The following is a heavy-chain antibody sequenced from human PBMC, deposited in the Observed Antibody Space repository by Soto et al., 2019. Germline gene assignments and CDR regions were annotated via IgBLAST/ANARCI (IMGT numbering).Heavy chain of an antibody. V-gene: IGHV1-69*05. J-gene: IGHJ6*02. CDR2: IIPTFGTA. CDR3: ARPSCGAACYSYGMDV. CDR1: GGTFSSYT. Sequence: QVQLVQSGAEVKKPGSSVKVSCKASGGTFSSYTISWVRQAPGQGLEWMGGIIPTFGTADYAQKFQGRVTIXXDESTSTGYMELSSLRSEDTALYYCARPSCGAACYSYGMDVWGQGTADTVSS. D-gene: IGHD2-21*01.